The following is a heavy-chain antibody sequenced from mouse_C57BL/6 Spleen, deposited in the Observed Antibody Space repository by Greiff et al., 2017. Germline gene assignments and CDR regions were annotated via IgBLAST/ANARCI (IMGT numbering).Heavy chain of an antibody. CDR3: ARSGLTVVWRFAY. D-gene: IGHD1-1*01. V-gene: IGHV1-52*01. CDR2: IDPSDSET. CDR1: GYTSTSYW. Sequence: VQLQQPGAELVRPGSSVKLSCKASGYTSTSYWMHWVKQRPIQGLEWIGNIDPSDSETPYNQKFKDKATLTVDKSSSTAYMQLSSLTSEDSAVXYCARSGLTVVWRFAYWGQGTLVTVSA. J-gene: IGHJ3*01.